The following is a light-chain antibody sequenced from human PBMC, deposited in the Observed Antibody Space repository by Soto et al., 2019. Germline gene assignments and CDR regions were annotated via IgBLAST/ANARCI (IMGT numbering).Light chain of an antibody. J-gene: IGKJ5*01. CDR1: QNINNW. CDR3: QQSYSTLT. Sequence: IQRTQSTSTLSASVGDRDTLTCRASQNINNWLAWYQQPAGKAPQLLIYDGSSLESGVPSRFSDGASGTESTLNISSLKPDAVATYYCQQSYSTLTFGQGTRLEIK. V-gene: IGKV1-5*01. CDR2: DGS.